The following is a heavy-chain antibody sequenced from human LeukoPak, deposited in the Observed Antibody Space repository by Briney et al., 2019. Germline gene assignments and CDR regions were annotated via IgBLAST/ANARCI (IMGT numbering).Heavy chain of an antibody. V-gene: IGHV4-59*06. CDR2: IYYSGAT. CDR3: ARDALGGVGTVDY. Sequence: SETLSLTCTVPGGSISDYFWSWIRQPPGKGLEWIGYIYYSGATYYNPSLKSRVTISVDTSKNQFSLKLSSVTAADTAVYYCARDALGGVGTVDYWGQGTLVTVSS. J-gene: IGHJ4*02. D-gene: IGHD3-16*01. CDR1: GGSISDYF.